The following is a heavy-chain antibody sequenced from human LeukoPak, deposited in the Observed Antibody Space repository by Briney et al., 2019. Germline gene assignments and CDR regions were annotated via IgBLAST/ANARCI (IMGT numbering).Heavy chain of an antibody. CDR2: IYHSGST. J-gene: IGHJ4*02. CDR1: GYSISSGYY. Sequence: NPSETLSLTCAVSGYSISSGYYWGWIRQPPGKGLERIGSIYHSGSTYYNPSLKSRVTISVDTSKNQFSLKLSSVTAADTAVYYCVRDLIDYGGNIVNWGQGTLVTVSS. D-gene: IGHD4-23*01. CDR3: VRDLIDYGGNIVN. V-gene: IGHV4-38-2*02.